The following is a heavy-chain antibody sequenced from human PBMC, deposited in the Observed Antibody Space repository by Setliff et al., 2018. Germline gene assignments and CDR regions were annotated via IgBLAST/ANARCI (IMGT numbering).Heavy chain of an antibody. CDR1: GGSVSNSGFF. D-gene: IGHD2-15*01. J-gene: IGHJ5*02. V-gene: IGHV4-39*01. CDR2: IYDSGSS. CDR3: GRGFSRIEGWGNWFDP. Sequence: SETLSLTCTVSGGSVSNSGFFWGWLRQDPGKGLEWIGNIYDSGSSNYNASHKRRLIITRDTSKNQISLKLTFVAAADTSVYYCGRGFSRIEGWGNWFDPWGQGILVTVSS.